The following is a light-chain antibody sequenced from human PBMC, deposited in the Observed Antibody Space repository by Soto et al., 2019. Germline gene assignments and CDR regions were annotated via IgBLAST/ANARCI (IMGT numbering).Light chain of an antibody. CDR2: AAS. V-gene: IGKV1-39*01. CDR3: QQSYNTPRT. Sequence: DIRMTQSPSSLSASVGDRVTITCRAGQTISNSLNWYQQKPGKAPKLLISAASNLQSGVPSRFSGSGSETDFTLTISSLQPEDFATYYCQQSYNTPRTFGQGTKVEIK. CDR1: QTISNS. J-gene: IGKJ2*01.